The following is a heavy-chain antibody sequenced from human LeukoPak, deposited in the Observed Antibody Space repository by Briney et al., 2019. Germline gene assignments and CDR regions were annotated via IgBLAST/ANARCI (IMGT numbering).Heavy chain of an antibody. D-gene: IGHD2-15*01. CDR2: ISYDGNNQ. J-gene: IGHJ4*02. CDR1: GFTLSDYG. Sequence: GRSLRLSCAVSGFTLSDYGIHWVRQAPGKGLEWVAFISYDGNNQYYADSVKGRFTISRDNSKNTLYLQMNNLRAEDTAIYYCARVGSRYCSGANCYDGFWGQGTLVSVSS. V-gene: IGHV3-30*19. CDR3: ARVGSRYCSGANCYDGF.